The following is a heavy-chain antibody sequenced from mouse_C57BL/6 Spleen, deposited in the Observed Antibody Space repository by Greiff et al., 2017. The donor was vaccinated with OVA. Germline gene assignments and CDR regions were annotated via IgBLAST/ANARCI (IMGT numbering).Heavy chain of an antibody. CDR2: INPNNGGT. CDR3: ARGGYGIHYFDY. CDR1: GYTFTDYN. D-gene: IGHD2-1*01. V-gene: IGHV1-22*01. J-gene: IGHJ2*01. Sequence: VQLQQSGPELVKPGASVKMSCKASGYTFTDYNMHWVKQSHGKSLEWIGYINPNNGGTSYNQKFKGKATLTVNKFSSTAYMELRSLTSEDSAVYYCARGGYGIHYFDYWGQGTTLTVST.